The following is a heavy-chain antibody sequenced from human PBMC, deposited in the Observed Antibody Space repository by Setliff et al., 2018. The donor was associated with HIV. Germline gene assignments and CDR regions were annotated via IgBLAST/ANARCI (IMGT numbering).Heavy chain of an antibody. Sequence: ASVKVSCKVSGYTFTDYYIHWVRQAPGQGLEWMGWIDPNSDDTTYAQNFQGRVTMTIDTSVNTAYLELSRLRTDDTAVYYCARTEYFDFWSGPRGFDPWGQGTLVTVSS. J-gene: IGHJ5*02. CDR2: IDPNSDDT. D-gene: IGHD3-3*01. CDR3: ARTEYFDFWSGPRGFDP. V-gene: IGHV1-2*02. CDR1: GYTFTDYY.